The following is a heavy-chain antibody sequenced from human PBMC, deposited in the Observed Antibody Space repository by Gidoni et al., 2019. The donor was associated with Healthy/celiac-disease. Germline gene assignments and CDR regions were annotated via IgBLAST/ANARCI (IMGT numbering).Heavy chain of an antibody. D-gene: IGHD2-15*01. J-gene: IGHJ4*02. V-gene: IGHV3-53*01. Sequence: EVQLVESGGGLIQPGGSLRLSCAASGFTVSSNYMSWVRQAPGKGLEWVSVIYSSGTTYHADSVKGRFTISRDNSKNTLYLQMNSLRAEDTAVYYCARDDGGGYYDYWGQGTLVTVSS. CDR2: IYSSGTT. CDR1: GFTVSSNY. CDR3: ARDDGGGYYDY.